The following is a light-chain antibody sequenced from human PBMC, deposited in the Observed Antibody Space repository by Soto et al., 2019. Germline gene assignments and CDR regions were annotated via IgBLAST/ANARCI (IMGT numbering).Light chain of an antibody. J-gene: IGKJ1*01. V-gene: IGKV1-5*03. CDR2: KAS. Sequence: DIQMTQSPSTMSTSVGDRVSINCRASQSISAWLAWYQQKPGKAPRLLIYKASTLEIGVPSRFSGSGSGTEFTLTISSLQSEDFAVYYCQQYHNWPAFGQGTKVDIK. CDR3: QQYHNWPA. CDR1: QSISAW.